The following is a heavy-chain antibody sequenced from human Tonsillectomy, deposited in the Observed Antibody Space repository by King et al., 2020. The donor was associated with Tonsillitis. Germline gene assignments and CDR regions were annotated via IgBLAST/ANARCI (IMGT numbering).Heavy chain of an antibody. CDR2: IYRAGST. V-gene: IGHV3-53*01. CDR3: ASGGTRIFGAAEYYVDY. Sequence: VQLVESGGGLIQPGGSLRLSCAASDFTVSDHYMTWVRQAPGKGLEWVSIIYRAGSTHYSASVKGRFLISRYDSKNTLYLQMHRLRAEDTAVDYCASGGTRIFGAAEYYVDYGGQGALVTVSS. D-gene: IGHD2-15*01. J-gene: IGHJ4*02. CDR1: DFTVSDHY.